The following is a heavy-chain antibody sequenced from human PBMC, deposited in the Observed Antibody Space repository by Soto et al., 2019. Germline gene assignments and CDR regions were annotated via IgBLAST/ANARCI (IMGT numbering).Heavy chain of an antibody. J-gene: IGHJ4*02. D-gene: IGHD1-26*01. CDR3: ARGVSAGVDY. CDR2: ISAYNGNT. CDR1: GYTFTSYG. Sequence: GASVKVSCKASGYTFTSYGISWVRQAPGQGLDWMGWISAYNGNTKCAQDLQGRVTMTRDTSINTAYMELTTLTSDDTAFYYCARGVSAGVDYWGQGTLVTVSS. V-gene: IGHV1-18*04.